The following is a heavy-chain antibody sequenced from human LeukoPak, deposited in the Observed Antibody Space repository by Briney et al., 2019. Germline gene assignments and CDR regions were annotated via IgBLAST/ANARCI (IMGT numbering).Heavy chain of an antibody. V-gene: IGHV4-59*08. Sequence: SGTLSLTCTVSGGSISSYYWSWIRQPPGKGLEWIGYIYYSGSTNYNPSLKSRVTISVDTSKNQFSLKLSSVTAADTAVYYCARGDITGYQLLYYYYYGMDVWGQGTTVTVSS. J-gene: IGHJ6*02. CDR1: GGSISSYY. D-gene: IGHD2-2*01. CDR3: ARGDITGYQLLYYYYYGMDV. CDR2: IYYSGST.